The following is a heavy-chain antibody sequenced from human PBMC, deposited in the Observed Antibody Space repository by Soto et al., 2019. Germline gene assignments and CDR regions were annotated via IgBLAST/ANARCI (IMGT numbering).Heavy chain of an antibody. Sequence: QVQLVQSGAEVKKPGSSVKVSCKASGGTFSSYAISWVRQAPGQGLEWMGGIIPIFGTANYAQKFQGRVTMTRNTSISTAYMELSSLRSEDTAVYYCARPLYSSSSSYYYYYGMDVWGQGTTVTVSS. J-gene: IGHJ6*02. V-gene: IGHV1-69*06. CDR1: GGTFSSYA. CDR3: ARPLYSSSSSYYYYYGMDV. D-gene: IGHD6-6*01. CDR2: IIPIFGTA.